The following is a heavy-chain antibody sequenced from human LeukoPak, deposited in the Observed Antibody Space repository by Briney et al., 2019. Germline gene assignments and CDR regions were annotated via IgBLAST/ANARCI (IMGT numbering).Heavy chain of an antibody. Sequence: GGSLRLSCAASGFTFHNYDMTWVRQVPGKGLEWVSAITGSGSNTYYADSMKGRFTISRDNSKRTLYLQMNSLGAEDTAVYYCAKGDPLDILTGYYSPLDYWGQGTLVTVSS. V-gene: IGHV3-23*01. J-gene: IGHJ4*02. CDR2: ITGSGSNT. CDR3: AKGDPLDILTGYYSPLDY. D-gene: IGHD3-9*01. CDR1: GFTFHNYD.